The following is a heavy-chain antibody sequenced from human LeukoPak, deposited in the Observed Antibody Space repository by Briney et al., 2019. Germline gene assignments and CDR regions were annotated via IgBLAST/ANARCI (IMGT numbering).Heavy chain of an antibody. CDR2: IYYSGST. J-gene: IGHJ4*02. D-gene: IGHD1-26*01. CDR1: GGSISSYY. CDR3: ARKGGVGATTYFDY. Sequence: PSETLSPTCTVSGGSISSYYWSWIRQPPGKGLEWIGYIYYSGSTNYNPSLKSRVTISVDTSKNQFSLKLSSVTAADTAVYYCARKGGVGATTYFDYWGQGTLVTVSS. V-gene: IGHV4-59*01.